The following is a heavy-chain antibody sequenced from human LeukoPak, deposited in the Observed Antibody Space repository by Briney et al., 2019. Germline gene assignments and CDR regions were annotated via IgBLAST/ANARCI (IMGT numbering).Heavy chain of an antibody. J-gene: IGHJ4*02. CDR2: ISSSGSTI. D-gene: IGHD5-18*01. V-gene: IGHV3-48*03. CDR3: ARAPGGYSYGTPNFDY. CDR1: GFPFSSYE. Sequence: GGSLRLSCAASGFPFSSYEMNWVRQAPGKGLEWVSYISSSGSTIYYADSVKGRFTISRDNAKNSLYLQMNILRAEDTAVYYCARAPGGYSYGTPNFDYWGQGTLVTVSS.